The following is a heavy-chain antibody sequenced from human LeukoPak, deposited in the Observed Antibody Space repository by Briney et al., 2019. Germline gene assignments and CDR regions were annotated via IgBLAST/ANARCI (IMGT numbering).Heavy chain of an antibody. CDR3: ARRTRDRSYYGGNRLDI. CDR1: GYTFTCYY. CDR2: INPNSGGT. Sequence: GASVKVSCKASGYTFTCYYMHWVRQAPGQGLEWMGWINPNSGGTNYAQKFQGRVTMTRDTSNSTAYMELSSLRSEDTAVYYCARRTRDRSYYGGNRLDIWGQGTMVTVSS. J-gene: IGHJ3*02. V-gene: IGHV1-2*02. D-gene: IGHD4-23*01.